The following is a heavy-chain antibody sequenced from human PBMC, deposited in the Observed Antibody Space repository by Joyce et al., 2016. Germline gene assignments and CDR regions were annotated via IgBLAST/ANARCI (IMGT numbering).Heavy chain of an antibody. CDR1: GFLFGDYA. Sequence: EVQLVESGGGLVKPGRSLRLSCTSSGFLFGDYAMNWFGQAPGKGLEGVGFIRSKDYGGTTDYAAAVKGRFTISRDDSKSIAYLQMNSLETEDTAVYYCTRIGDCSGGSCYEGWFDPWGQGTLVTVSS. V-gene: IGHV3-49*05. D-gene: IGHD2-15*01. J-gene: IGHJ5*02. CDR3: TRIGDCSGGSCYEGWFDP. CDR2: IRSKDYGGTT.